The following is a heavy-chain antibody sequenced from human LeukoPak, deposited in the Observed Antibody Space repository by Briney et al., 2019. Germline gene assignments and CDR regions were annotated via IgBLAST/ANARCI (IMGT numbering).Heavy chain of an antibody. D-gene: IGHD3-22*01. CDR3: ARDNGDSSGYSIFDY. V-gene: IGHV1-46*01. Sequence: EASVKVSCKASGYTLTSYYMHWLRQAPGQGLEWMGIINPSGGSTSYAQKFQGRVTMTRDMSTSTVYMELSSLRSEDTAVYYCARDNGDSSGYSIFDYWGQGTLVTVSS. CDR2: INPSGGST. CDR1: GYTLTSYY. J-gene: IGHJ4*02.